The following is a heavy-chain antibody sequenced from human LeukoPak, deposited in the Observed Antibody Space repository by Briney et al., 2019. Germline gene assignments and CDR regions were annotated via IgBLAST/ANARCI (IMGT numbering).Heavy chain of an antibody. Sequence: PSETLSLTCTVSGGSISSYYWSWIRQPPGKGLEWIGYIYYSGSTNYNPSLKSRVTISVDTSKNQFSLKLSSVTAADTAVYYCARDRGSSMGWFDPWGQGTLVTVSS. CDR2: IYYSGST. D-gene: IGHD6-6*01. CDR1: GGSISSYY. CDR3: ARDRGSSMGWFDP. V-gene: IGHV4-59*01. J-gene: IGHJ5*02.